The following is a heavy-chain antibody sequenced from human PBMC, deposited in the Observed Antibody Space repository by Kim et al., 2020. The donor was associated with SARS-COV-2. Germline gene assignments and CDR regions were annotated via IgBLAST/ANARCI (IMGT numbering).Heavy chain of an antibody. V-gene: IGHV3-30*18. Sequence: GGSLRLSCAASGFTFSSYCMHWVRQAPGKGLEWVAVISYDGSNKYYADSVKGRFTISRDNSKNTLYLQMNSLRAEDTAVYYCAKDKFTVSTHFDYWGQGTLVTVSS. J-gene: IGHJ4*02. CDR1: GFTFSSYC. CDR2: ISYDGSNK. D-gene: IGHD4-17*01. CDR3: AKDKFTVSTHFDY.